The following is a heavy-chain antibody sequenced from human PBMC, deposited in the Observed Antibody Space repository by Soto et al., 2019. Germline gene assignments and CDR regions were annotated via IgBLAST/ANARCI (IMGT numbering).Heavy chain of an antibody. CDR2: IYYSGST. V-gene: IGHV4-31*03. Sequence: SETLSLTCTVSGGSISSSSYYWGWIRQPPGKGLEWIGYIYYSGSTYYNPSLKSRVTISVDTSKNQFSLKLSSVTAADTAVYYCAKGQAGILTGYYGAFDIWGPGTMVTVSS. D-gene: IGHD3-9*01. J-gene: IGHJ3*02. CDR3: AKGQAGILTGYYGAFDI. CDR1: GGSISSSSYY.